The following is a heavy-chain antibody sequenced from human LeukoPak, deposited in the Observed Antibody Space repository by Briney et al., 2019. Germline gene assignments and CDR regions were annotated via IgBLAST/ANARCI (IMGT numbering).Heavy chain of an antibody. CDR1: DDSISGYY. J-gene: IGHJ3*02. CDR3: ARRAAATRAFDI. Sequence: TSETLSLTCTVSDDSISGYYYIWLRQPPGKGLEWIAYIYPSGSTKYNPSLKSPVTVSVDTSKNQLSLRLSSVTAADTAVYYCARRAAATRAFDIWGQGTTVTVSS. CDR2: IYPSGST. D-gene: IGHD6-25*01. V-gene: IGHV4-4*09.